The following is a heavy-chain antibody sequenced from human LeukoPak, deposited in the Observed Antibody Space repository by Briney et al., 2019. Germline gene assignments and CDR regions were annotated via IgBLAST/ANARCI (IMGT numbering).Heavy chain of an antibody. CDR1: GLAFSDYY. J-gene: IGHJ4*02. V-gene: IGHV3-11*04. Sequence: PGGSLRLSCAASGLAFSDYYMSWIRQAPGKGLEWVSYISSSGSTIYYADSVKGRFTISRDNAKNSLYLQMNSLRAEDTAVYYCAREGCSSTSCYPDYWGQGTLVTVSS. D-gene: IGHD2-2*01. CDR2: ISSSGSTI. CDR3: AREGCSSTSCYPDY.